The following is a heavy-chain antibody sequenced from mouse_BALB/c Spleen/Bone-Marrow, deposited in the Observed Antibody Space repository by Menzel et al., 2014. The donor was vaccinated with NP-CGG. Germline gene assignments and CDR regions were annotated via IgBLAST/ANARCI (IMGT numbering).Heavy chain of an antibody. V-gene: IGHV1S135*01. Sequence: EVQLEESGPELVKPGASVKESCKASGYALTSYNMYWVKQSHGKSLEWIGHIDPYNGGTSYNKKFKGKAKLTVDKSSSTAYMHRNSLTSDDSAVYYCAREDYGSGFAYWGQGTLVTVSA. CDR1: GYALTSYN. J-gene: IGHJ3*01. CDR3: AREDYGSGFAY. D-gene: IGHD1-1*01. CDR2: IDPYNGGT.